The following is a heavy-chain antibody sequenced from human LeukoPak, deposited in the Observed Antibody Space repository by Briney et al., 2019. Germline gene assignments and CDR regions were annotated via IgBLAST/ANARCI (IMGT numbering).Heavy chain of an antibody. CDR1: GGSISSGDYY. Sequence: PSQTLSLTCTVSGGSISSGDYYWSWIRQPPGKGLEWIGEINHSGSTNYNPSLKSRVTISVDTSKNQFSLKLSSVTAADTAVYYCASSRPEEVPAAIGTGLAYWGQGTLVTVSS. J-gene: IGHJ4*02. D-gene: IGHD2-2*01. CDR3: ASSRPEEVPAAIGTGLAY. V-gene: IGHV4-30-4*01. CDR2: INHSGST.